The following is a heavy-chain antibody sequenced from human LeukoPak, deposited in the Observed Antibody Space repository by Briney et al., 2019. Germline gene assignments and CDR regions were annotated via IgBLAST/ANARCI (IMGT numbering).Heavy chain of an antibody. CDR2: INTDGATI. V-gene: IGHV3-48*03. J-gene: IGHJ4*02. CDR1: GFTFSSYE. D-gene: IGHD3-16*01. Sequence: GGSLRLSCAASGFTFSSYEMNWVRQAPGKGLQWISYINTDGATIYYADSVKGRFTISRDNAKNSLYLQMNSLRAEDTAVYYCARGYDSWDSWGQGTLVTVSS. CDR3: ARGYDSWDS.